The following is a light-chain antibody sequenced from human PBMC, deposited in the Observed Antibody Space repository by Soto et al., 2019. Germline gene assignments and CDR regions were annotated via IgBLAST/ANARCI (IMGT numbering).Light chain of an antibody. CDR2: STS. J-gene: IGKJ1*01. CDR3: QQYVSSRWT. CDR1: QSVSSSY. Sequence: EIVLTQSPGTLSLSPGERATLSCRAGQSVSSSYLAWYQQKPGQAPRLLMYSTSSRATGIPDRFSGSGSGTDFTLTISRLEPEDFAVYYCQQYVSSRWTFGQGTKV. V-gene: IGKV3-20*01.